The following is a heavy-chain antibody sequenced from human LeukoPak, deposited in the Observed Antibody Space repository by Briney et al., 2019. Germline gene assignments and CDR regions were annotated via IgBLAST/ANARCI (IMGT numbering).Heavy chain of an antibody. Sequence: KPSETLSLTCTVPGGSISSYYWSWIRQPPGKGLEWIGYIYYSGSTNYNPSLKSRVTISVDTSKNQFSLKLSSVTAADTAVYYCARLYSSSWYGGIDYWGQGTLVTVSS. D-gene: IGHD6-13*01. CDR1: GGSISSYY. CDR2: IYYSGST. CDR3: ARLYSSSWYGGIDY. V-gene: IGHV4-59*01. J-gene: IGHJ4*02.